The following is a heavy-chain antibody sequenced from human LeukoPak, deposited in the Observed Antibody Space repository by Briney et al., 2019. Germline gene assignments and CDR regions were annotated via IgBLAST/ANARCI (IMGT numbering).Heavy chain of an antibody. D-gene: IGHD4-11*01. Sequence: ASVKVSCKASGYTFTSYGISWVRQAPGQGLEWMGWISAYNGNTNYAQKLQGRVTITADESTSTAYMELSSLRSEDTAVYYCARSRRDYSNYGAFDIWGQGTMVTVSS. V-gene: IGHV1-18*01. CDR1: GYTFTSYG. CDR2: ISAYNGNT. J-gene: IGHJ3*02. CDR3: ARSRRDYSNYGAFDI.